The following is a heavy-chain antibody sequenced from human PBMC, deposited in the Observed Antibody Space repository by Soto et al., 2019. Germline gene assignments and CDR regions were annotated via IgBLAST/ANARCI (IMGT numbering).Heavy chain of an antibody. CDR2: ISYDGSDR. D-gene: IGHD4-17*01. J-gene: IGHJ4*02. V-gene: IGHV3-30*03. Sequence: QVQLVESGGGVVQPGTSLRLSCATSGFSFTASGFTFSAYDMHWVRQAPGKGLEWVAAISYDGSDRYYADSLRGRFTSSRDNSAHTVYLQMNSLRADDTAVYYCARDSDYRDPILLTYFDLWGPGTLVTVSS. CDR1: GFTFSAYD. CDR3: ARDSDYRDPILLTYFDL.